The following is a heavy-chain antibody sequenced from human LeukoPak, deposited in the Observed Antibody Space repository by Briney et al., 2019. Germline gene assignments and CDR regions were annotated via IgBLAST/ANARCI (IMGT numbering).Heavy chain of an antibody. Sequence: GGSLRLSCAASGFTFDDYAMHWVRQAPGKGLEWVSGISWNSGSIGYADSVKGRFTISRGNAKNSLYLQMNSLRAEDTALYYCAGLFGVGEKDHYYYGMDVWGQGTTVTVSS. V-gene: IGHV3-9*01. CDR1: GFTFDDYA. J-gene: IGHJ6*02. CDR3: AGLFGVGEKDHYYYGMDV. CDR2: ISWNSGSI. D-gene: IGHD3-10*01.